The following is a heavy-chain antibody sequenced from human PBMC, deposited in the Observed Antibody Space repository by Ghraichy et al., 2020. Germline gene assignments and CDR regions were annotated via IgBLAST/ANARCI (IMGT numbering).Heavy chain of an antibody. D-gene: IGHD4-17*01. V-gene: IGHV4-39*01. CDR3: ARHYYVDSNWDH. CDR1: GDSINRDNYY. Sequence: SQTLLLTCGVAGDSINRDNYYWGWIRQPPGKGPEWIGNIYYTGSTYYNPSLKSRVTMSVDTSKNQFSLKVNSVTAADTAVYFCARHYYVDSNWDHWGRGTLVIVS. J-gene: IGHJ1*01. CDR2: IYYTGST.